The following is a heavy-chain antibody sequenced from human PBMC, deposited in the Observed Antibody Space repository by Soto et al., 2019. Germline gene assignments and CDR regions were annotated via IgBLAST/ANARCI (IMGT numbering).Heavy chain of an antibody. Sequence: GESLKISCKGSGYSFTSYWIGWVRQMPGKGLEWMGIIYPGDSDTRYSPSLQGQVAISADKSISTAYLLWSSLKASDTAMYYCARLAAAVPRHFVYWGQGTLVTVSS. CDR3: ARLAAAVPRHFVY. CDR2: IYPGDSDT. CDR1: GYSFTSYW. D-gene: IGHD6-25*01. V-gene: IGHV5-51*01. J-gene: IGHJ4*02.